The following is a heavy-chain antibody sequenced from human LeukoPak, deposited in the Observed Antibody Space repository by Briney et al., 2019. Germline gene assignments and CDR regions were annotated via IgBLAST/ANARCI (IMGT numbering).Heavy chain of an antibody. CDR3: ARGGFCSGADCRGSFDY. CDR1: GFAFINYW. V-gene: IGHV3-74*01. D-gene: IGHD2-15*01. Sequence: GSLRLSCAASGFAFINYWMHWVRQAPGEGLVWVAHINNDGSTTTYAESVKGRFTISRDNAKNTLYLHVNSLRAEDTAVYYCARGGFCSGADCRGSFDYWGQGSLVTVSS. J-gene: IGHJ4*02. CDR2: INNDGSTT.